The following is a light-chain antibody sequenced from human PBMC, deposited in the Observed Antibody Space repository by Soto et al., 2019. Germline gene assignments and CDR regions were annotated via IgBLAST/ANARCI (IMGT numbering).Light chain of an antibody. Sequence: DIQMTQSPSSLSASVGDRVTITCRASQSIRNYLNWYQQKPGKAPKLLMYSVSSLQSGVPSRFSGSGSGTDFTLTISSLQPEDFATYYCQQASSAPPTFGQGTKVDIK. V-gene: IGKV1-39*01. CDR1: QSIRNY. CDR3: QQASSAPPT. J-gene: IGKJ1*01. CDR2: SVS.